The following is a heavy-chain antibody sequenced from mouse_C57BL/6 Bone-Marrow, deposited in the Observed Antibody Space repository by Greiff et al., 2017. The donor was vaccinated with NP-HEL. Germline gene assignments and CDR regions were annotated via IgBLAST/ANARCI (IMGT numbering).Heavy chain of an antibody. Sequence: EVHLVESEGGLVQPGSSMKLSCTASGFTFSDYYMAWVRQVPEKGLEWVANINYDGSSTYYLDALKSRFIIARDNAKNTLYLQMSSLKSEDTATYYCTREGRLRRRTYDMDYWGQGTSITVSS. CDR3: TREGRLRRRTYDMDY. D-gene: IGHD2-4*01. J-gene: IGHJ4*01. CDR1: GFTFSDYY. CDR2: INYDGSST. V-gene: IGHV5-16*01.